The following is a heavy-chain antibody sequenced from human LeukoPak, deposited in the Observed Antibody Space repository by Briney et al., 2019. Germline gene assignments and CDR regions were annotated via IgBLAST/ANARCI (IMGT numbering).Heavy chain of an antibody. CDR2: IHYSGST. CDR3: ARHRTASDY. D-gene: IGHD4-17*01. V-gene: IGHV4-39*01. Sequence: PSETLSLTCTVSGVSISGIIHYWGWIRQPPGKGLEWIGSIHYSGSTYYNPSLKSRVTISVDTSKNQFSLNVSSVTAADTAVYYCARHRTASDYWGQGTLVTVSS. CDR1: GVSISGIIHY. J-gene: IGHJ4*02.